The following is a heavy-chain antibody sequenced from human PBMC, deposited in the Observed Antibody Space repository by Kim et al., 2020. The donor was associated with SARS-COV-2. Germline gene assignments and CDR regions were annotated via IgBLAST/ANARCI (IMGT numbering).Heavy chain of an antibody. Sequence: GRITISRDNAKNSLYLQMNSLRDEDTAVYYCARDLDYDFWSGYSRSFDYWGQGTLVTVSS. J-gene: IGHJ4*02. D-gene: IGHD3-3*01. CDR3: ARDLDYDFWSGYSRSFDY. V-gene: IGHV3-48*02.